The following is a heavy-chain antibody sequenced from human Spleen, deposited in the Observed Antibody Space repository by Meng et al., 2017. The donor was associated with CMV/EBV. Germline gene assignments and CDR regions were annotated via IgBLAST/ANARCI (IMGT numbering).Heavy chain of an antibody. CDR3: AREWEPPGWVDP. V-gene: IGHV1-46*01. D-gene: IGHD1-26*01. CDR1: GYTFTAYY. Sequence: CKASGYTFTAYYMHWVRQAPGQGLEWMGLINPSGGTTSYAQKFQGRLTLTRDTSTSTVYMELSSLRSEDTALYYCAREWEPPGWVDPWGQGTLVTVSS. CDR2: INPSGGTT. J-gene: IGHJ5*02.